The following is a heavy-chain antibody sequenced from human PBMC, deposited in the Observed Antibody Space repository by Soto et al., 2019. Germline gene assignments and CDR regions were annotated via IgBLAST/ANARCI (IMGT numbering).Heavy chain of an antibody. J-gene: IGHJ4*02. D-gene: IGHD3-3*01. CDR3: ATYDFWSGYYTQLLY. CDR2: ISAYNGNT. V-gene: IGHV1-18*01. CDR1: GYTFTSYG. Sequence: QVQLVQSGAEVKKPGASVKVSCKASGYTFTSYGISWVRQAPGQGLEWMGWISAYNGNTNYAQKLQGRVTMTTDTSTSTAYMELNSLRAEDTAVYYCATYDFWSGYYTQLLYWGQGTLVTVSS.